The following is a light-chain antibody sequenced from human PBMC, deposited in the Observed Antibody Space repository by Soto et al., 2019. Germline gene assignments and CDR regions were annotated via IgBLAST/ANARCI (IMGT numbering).Light chain of an antibody. CDR2: SNN. V-gene: IGLV1-44*01. CDR3: AAWDDSLNGLV. Sequence: QSVLTQPPSASGTPGQRVTISCSGSSSNIGSNTVNWYQQFPGTAPKLLIYSNNQRPSGVPDRFSGSKSGTSASLAISGLQSDDEADCYCAAWDDSLNGLVFGGGTKVTVL. J-gene: IGLJ2*01. CDR1: SSNIGSNT.